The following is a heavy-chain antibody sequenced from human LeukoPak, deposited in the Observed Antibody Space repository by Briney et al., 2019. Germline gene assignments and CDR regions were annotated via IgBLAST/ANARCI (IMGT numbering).Heavy chain of an antibody. J-gene: IGHJ4*02. Sequence: PGGSLRLSCTSSGFTFSSYWIHWARQAPGEGLVWVSRISSDGSSTSYADSVKGRFTISRDNSKNTLYLQMNSLRAEDTAVYYCAKDLYSGSYYADYWGQGTLVTVSS. CDR2: ISSDGSST. D-gene: IGHD1-26*01. CDR1: GFTFSSYW. V-gene: IGHV3-74*01. CDR3: AKDLYSGSYYADY.